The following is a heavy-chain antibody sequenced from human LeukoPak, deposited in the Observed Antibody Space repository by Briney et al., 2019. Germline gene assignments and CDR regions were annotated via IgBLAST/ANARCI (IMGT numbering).Heavy chain of an antibody. CDR1: GCTFDDYA. D-gene: IGHD2-15*01. V-gene: IGHV3-43*02. Sequence: GGSLTLSCAVSGCTFDDYAVQWVRQPPRRGREWVSRISGYGGSTYYADSVKGRVTISRENSKNSLYLQMNSLRTEDTALYYCAKASETDNHIDIWGQGTMVTVSS. J-gene: IGHJ3*02. CDR3: AKASETDNHIDI. CDR2: ISGYGGST.